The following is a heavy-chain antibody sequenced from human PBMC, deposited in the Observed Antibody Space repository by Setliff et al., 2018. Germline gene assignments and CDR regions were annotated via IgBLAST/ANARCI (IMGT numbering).Heavy chain of an antibody. CDR3: ATEMGLKHLDY. D-gene: IGHD1-26*01. J-gene: IGHJ4*02. CDR1: GYTFTGYY. V-gene: IGHV1-2*02. Sequence: ASVKVSCKASGYTFTGYYIHWVRQAPGQGLEWMGYINPNSGGTSSAQNFQGRVTITRDTSIDTAFMELSRLTSDDTAMYYCATEMGLKHLDYWGQGTLVTV. CDR2: INPNSGGT.